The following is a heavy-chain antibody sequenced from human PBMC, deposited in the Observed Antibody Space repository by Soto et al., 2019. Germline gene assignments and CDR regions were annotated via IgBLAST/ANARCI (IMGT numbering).Heavy chain of an antibody. D-gene: IGHD3-22*01. Sequence: QVQLQESGPVLVKPSQTLSLTCTVSGGSISSGGYYWSWIRQHPGKGLEWIGYIYYSGSTYYNPSLKGRVTISVDTSKNQFSLKLSSVTAADTAVYYCASWPVVVATNWFDPWGQGTLVTVSS. J-gene: IGHJ5*02. V-gene: IGHV4-31*03. CDR1: GGSISSGGYY. CDR3: ASWPVVVATNWFDP. CDR2: IYYSGST.